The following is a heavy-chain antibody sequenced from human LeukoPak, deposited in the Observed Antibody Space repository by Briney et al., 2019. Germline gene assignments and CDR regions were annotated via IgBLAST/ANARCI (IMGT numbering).Heavy chain of an antibody. CDR2: IYYSGST. D-gene: IGHD1-14*01. CDR1: GGSISSGGYY. CDR3: ARGNPGGEYY. J-gene: IGHJ4*02. Sequence: SQTLSLTCTVSGGSISSGGYYWSWIRQHPGKGLEWIGYIYYSGSTYYNPSLKSRVTISVDTSKNQFSLKLSSVTAADTAVYYCARGNPGGEYYWGQGTLVTVSS. V-gene: IGHV4-31*03.